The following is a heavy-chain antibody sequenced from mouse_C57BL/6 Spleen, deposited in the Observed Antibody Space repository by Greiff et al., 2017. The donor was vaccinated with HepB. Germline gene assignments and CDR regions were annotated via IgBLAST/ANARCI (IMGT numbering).Heavy chain of an antibody. Sequence: VQLQQPGAELVRPGTSVKLSCKASGYTFTSYWMHWVKQRPGQGLEWIGVIDPSDSYTNYNQKFKGKATLTVDTSSSTAYMQLSSLTSEDSAVYYCAGGFPYAMDYWGQGTSVTVSS. CDR1: GYTFTSYW. J-gene: IGHJ4*01. CDR3: AGGFPYAMDY. CDR2: IDPSDSYT. V-gene: IGHV1-59*01.